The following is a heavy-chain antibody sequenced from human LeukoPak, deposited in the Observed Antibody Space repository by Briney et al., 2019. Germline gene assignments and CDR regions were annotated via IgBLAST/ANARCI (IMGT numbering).Heavy chain of an antibody. V-gene: IGHV4-59*01. CDR2: IYYRGST. CDR3: ARLSGYSSGHYYSDY. D-gene: IGHD3-22*01. Sequence: SETLSLTRTVSGGSISSDYWSWIRRPPGKGLEWIGYIYYRGSTNYSPSLKSRVTISVDTSKNQFSLKLSSVTAADTAVYYCARLSGYSSGHYYSDYWGQGTLVTVSS. J-gene: IGHJ4*02. CDR1: GGSISSDY.